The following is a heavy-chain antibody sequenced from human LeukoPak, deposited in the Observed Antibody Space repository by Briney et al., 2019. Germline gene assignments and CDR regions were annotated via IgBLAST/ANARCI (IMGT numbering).Heavy chain of an antibody. Sequence: GGSLRLSCAASGFTFSSYGMHWVRQAPGKGLEWVAVISYDGSNKYYADSVKGRFTISRDNSKNTVYLQVKSLRTEDTAVYYCAKKGMDIVLVPSASGYYNYGMDVWGQGTTVTVSS. J-gene: IGHJ6*02. CDR1: GFTFSSYG. CDR2: ISYDGSNK. V-gene: IGHV3-30*18. CDR3: AKKGMDIVLVPSASGYYNYGMDV. D-gene: IGHD2-2*03.